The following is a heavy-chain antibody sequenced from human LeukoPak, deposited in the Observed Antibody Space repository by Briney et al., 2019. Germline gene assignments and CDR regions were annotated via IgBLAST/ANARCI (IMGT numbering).Heavy chain of an antibody. CDR1: GGSINSYY. Sequence: SETLSLTCTVSGGSINSYYWSWIRQSPGKGLEWIGYIYYTGSTDYNPSLKGRVTMSVDTSKNQFSLKLSSVTAADTAVYYCARDWYGGSSIFDYWGQGSQVTVSS. CDR3: ARDWYGGSSIFDY. D-gene: IGHD1-26*01. CDR2: IYYTGST. V-gene: IGHV4-59*12. J-gene: IGHJ4*02.